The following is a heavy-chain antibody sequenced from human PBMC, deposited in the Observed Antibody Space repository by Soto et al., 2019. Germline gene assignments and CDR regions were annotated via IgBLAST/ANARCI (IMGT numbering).Heavy chain of an antibody. CDR1: GLTFYTFG. D-gene: IGHD6-13*01. Sequence: EVQLVESGGGLGKPGGSLRLSCAASGLTFYTFGMNWVRQSPGKGLEWVSSIDSTGSYIDYADSVRGRLTISRDNARNLLFLQMNSLTAEDTAVYYCATDGAAGSGMGVWGQGTTVTVSS. CDR3: ATDGAAGSGMGV. CDR2: IDSTGSYI. J-gene: IGHJ6*02. V-gene: IGHV3-21*01.